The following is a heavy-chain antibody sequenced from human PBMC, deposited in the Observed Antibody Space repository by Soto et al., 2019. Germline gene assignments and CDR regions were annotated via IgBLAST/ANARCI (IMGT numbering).Heavy chain of an antibody. J-gene: IGHJ3*02. CDR2: ISGSGGST. CDR3: AKESPPTYYDSAMENAFDI. V-gene: IGHV3-23*01. CDR1: GFTFSSYA. Sequence: EVQLLESGGGLVQPGGSLRLSCAASGFTFSSYAMSWVRQAPGKGLEWVSAISGSGGSTYYVDSVKGRFTISRDNSKNTLYLQMNSLRAEDTAVYYCAKESPPTYYDSAMENAFDIWGQGTMVTVSS. D-gene: IGHD3-22*01.